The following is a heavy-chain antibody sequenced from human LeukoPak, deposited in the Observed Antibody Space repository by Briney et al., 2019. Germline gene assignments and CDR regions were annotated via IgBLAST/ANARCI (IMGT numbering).Heavy chain of an antibody. CDR1: GFTFSSYS. Sequence: GGSLRLSCAASGFTFSSYSMNWVRQAPGKGLEWVSYISSSSSTISYADSVKGRFTISRDNAKNSLYLQMNSLRAEDTAVYYCARVLFDTYDSSGYYYNYWGQGTLVTVSS. D-gene: IGHD3-22*01. CDR2: ISSSSSTI. V-gene: IGHV3-48*01. CDR3: ARVLFDTYDSSGYYYNY. J-gene: IGHJ4*02.